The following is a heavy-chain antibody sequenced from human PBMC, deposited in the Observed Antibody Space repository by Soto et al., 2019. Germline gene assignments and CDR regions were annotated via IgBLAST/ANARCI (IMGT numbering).Heavy chain of an antibody. D-gene: IGHD1-26*01. CDR2: SYSSGST. CDR1: GGSFRSYC. CDR3: ARGFPLVGATTLFFDY. Sequence: SETLSLTCTVSGGSFRSYCWSWIRQSAGKGLEWIGRSYSSGSTNYNPSLSRRVSMSVDTSKNQFSLNLSFVTAADTAVYYCARGFPLVGATTLFFDYWGQGTLVTVSS. J-gene: IGHJ4*02. V-gene: IGHV4-4*07.